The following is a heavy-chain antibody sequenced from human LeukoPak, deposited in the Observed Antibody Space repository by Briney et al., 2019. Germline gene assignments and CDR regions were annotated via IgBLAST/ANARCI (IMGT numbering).Heavy chain of an antibody. D-gene: IGHD6-19*01. CDR2: IWYDGSNK. J-gene: IGHJ4*02. Sequence: GRSLRLSCAASGFSFSSYGMHWVRQAPGKGLEWGAVIWYDGSNKYYADSVKGRFTISRDNSKNTLYLQMNSLRAEDTAVYYCARDSVYSSGPVPDYWGQGTLVTVSS. V-gene: IGHV3-33*08. CDR1: GFSFSSYG. CDR3: ARDSVYSSGPVPDY.